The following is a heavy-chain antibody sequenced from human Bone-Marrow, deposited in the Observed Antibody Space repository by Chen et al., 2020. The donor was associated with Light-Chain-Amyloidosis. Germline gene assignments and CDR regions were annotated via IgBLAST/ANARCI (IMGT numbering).Heavy chain of an antibody. J-gene: IGHJ6*02. Sequence: EVLLVESGGGLVQPGGSLRLYCSASGFTLSNYAMAWVRQAPGKGLDWVSSISGGDTYNANSVKGRFTVSRDDSGNTLYLQMNSLRAEDTAVYYCAKRGSYYYYGMDVWGQGTTVTVSS. CDR2: ISGGDT. V-gene: IGHV3-23*04. CDR1: GFTLSNYA. CDR3: AKRGSYYYYGMDV. D-gene: IGHD6-19*01.